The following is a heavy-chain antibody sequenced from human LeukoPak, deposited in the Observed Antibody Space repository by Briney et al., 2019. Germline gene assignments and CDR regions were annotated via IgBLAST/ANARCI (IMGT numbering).Heavy chain of an antibody. CDR2: IRYDGSNK. J-gene: IGHJ4*02. V-gene: IGHV3-30*02. CDR1: GFTFSSYG. Sequence: GGFLRLSCAASGFTFSSYGMHWVRQAPGKGLEWVAFIRYDGSNKYYADSVKGRFTISRDNSKNTLYLQMNSLRAEDTAVYYCAKDHYDFWSGYFDYWGQGTLVTVSS. D-gene: IGHD3-3*01. CDR3: AKDHYDFWSGYFDY.